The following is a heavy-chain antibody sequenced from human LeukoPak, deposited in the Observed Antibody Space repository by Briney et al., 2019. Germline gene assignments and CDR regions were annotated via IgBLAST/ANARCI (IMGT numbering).Heavy chain of an antibody. V-gene: IGHV3-30*02. CDR3: AKDLYSYGYYFDY. J-gene: IGHJ4*02. CDR2: IRYDGSNK. D-gene: IGHD5-18*01. Sequence: PGGSLRLSCAASGFTFSGYGMRWVRQAPGKGLEWVTFIRYDGSNKYYADSVKGRFTISRDNSKNTLYLQMNSLRAEDTAVYYCAKDLYSYGYYFDYWGQGTVVTVSS. CDR1: GFTFSGYG.